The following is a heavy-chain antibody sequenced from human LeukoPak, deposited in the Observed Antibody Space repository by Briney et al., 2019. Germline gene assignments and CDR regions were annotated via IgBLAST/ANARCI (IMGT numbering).Heavy chain of an antibody. Sequence: ASVKVSCKASGYTFTSYDINWVRQATGQGLEWMGWMNPNSGNTGYAQKFQGRVTMTRNTSISTAYMELSSLRSEDTAVYYCAADRASGNDRGGDYYYYMDVWGKGTTVTVSS. V-gene: IGHV1-8*01. J-gene: IGHJ6*03. CDR2: MNPNSGNT. CDR1: GYTFTSYD. CDR3: AADRASGNDRGGDYYYYMDV. D-gene: IGHD5-12*01.